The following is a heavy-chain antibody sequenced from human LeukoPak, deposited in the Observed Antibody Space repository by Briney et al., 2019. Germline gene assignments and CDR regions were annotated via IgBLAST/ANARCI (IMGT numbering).Heavy chain of an antibody. CDR3: ARPNRALRYYYDSSARPAAAFDI. CDR2: ISYDGSNK. Sequence: GGSLRLSCAASGFTFSSYAMHWVRQAPGKGLEWVAVISYDGSNKYYADSVKGRFTISRDNSKNTLYLQMNSLRAEDTAVYYCARPNRALRYYYDSSARPAAAFDIWGQGTMVTVSS. V-gene: IGHV3-30-3*01. CDR1: GFTFSSYA. D-gene: IGHD3-22*01. J-gene: IGHJ3*02.